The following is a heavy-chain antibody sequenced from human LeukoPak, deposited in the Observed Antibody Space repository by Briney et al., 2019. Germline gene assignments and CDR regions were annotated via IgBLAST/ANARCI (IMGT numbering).Heavy chain of an antibody. CDR1: GGSISYSSYY. D-gene: IGHD3-10*01. V-gene: IGHV4-39*01. Sequence: SETLSLTCTVSGGSISYSSYYWGWIRQPPGKGLEWIGSIHYSGSTYYNPSLKSRVTISVDTSKNQFSLKLTSVTAADTAVYYCASRPLSFYGSGITGGWFDPWGQGTLVTVSS. CDR3: ASRPLSFYGSGITGGWFDP. CDR2: IHYSGST. J-gene: IGHJ5*02.